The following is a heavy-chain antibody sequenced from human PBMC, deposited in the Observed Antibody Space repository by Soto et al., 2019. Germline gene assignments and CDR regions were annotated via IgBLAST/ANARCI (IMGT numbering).Heavy chain of an antibody. V-gene: IGHV4-59*01. J-gene: IGHJ5*02. CDR2: IHYSGST. CDR3: ATGRFSAMIRGVIMFDP. CDR1: GGSISSYY. Sequence: QVLLQELGPGLVKPSETLSLTCTVSGGSISSYYWNWIRQPPGKGLEWIGYIHYSGSTNYNPSLKSRVTISVDTSNNQFSLKLSSVTAADTAVYYCATGRFSAMIRGVIMFDPWGQGTLVTVSS. D-gene: IGHD3-10*01.